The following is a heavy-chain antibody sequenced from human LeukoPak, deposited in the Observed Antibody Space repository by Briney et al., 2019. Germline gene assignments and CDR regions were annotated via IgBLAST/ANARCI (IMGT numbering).Heavy chain of an antibody. CDR3: ARLKFYDSTGYSPGHYMDV. D-gene: IGHD3-22*01. J-gene: IGHJ6*03. CDR1: GGSISSGSYC. V-gene: IGHV4-61*02. Sequence: SETLSLTCTVSGGSISSGSYCGSWIRQPAGKGLEWIGRLYPGVSTNYNPSLKSRVTMSVDTSKNQFALKLSAVTAADTAVYYCARLKFYDSTGYSPGHYMDVWGKGTTVTVSS. CDR2: LYPGVST.